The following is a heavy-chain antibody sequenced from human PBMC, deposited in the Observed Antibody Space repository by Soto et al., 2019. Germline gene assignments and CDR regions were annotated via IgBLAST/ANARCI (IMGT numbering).Heavy chain of an antibody. CDR3: AKRFRGYSFGND. D-gene: IGHD5-18*01. V-gene: IGHV4-34*02. CDR2: IFESGVT. Sequence: HVRLQQWGAGLLRPSGTLSLTCNVSEGSLTGYSWAGIRQSPGHGLEWIGEIFESGVTYYNPSLKPRVTMSIETSKNQFSLRLTSVTAADTAVYYCAKRFRGYSFGNDWGQGILVTVSS. J-gene: IGHJ1*01. CDR1: EGSLTGYS.